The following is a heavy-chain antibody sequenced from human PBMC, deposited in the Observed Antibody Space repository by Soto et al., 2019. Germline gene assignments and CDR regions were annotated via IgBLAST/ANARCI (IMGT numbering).Heavy chain of an antibody. CDR1: GLTFSGYG. V-gene: IGHV3-30*18. Sequence: QVQMVESGGGVVQTGTSLRLSCVVTGLTFSGYGMHWVRQAPGKGLEWVADITYDGSSTYYADAVKGRFTVSRDNSKNILYLKITSLRGDDTDMYYCAKDQMGRGCRTLDYWGQGTVVIVSS. CDR3: AKDQMGRGCRTLDY. D-gene: IGHD3-10*01. CDR2: ITYDGSST. J-gene: IGHJ4*02.